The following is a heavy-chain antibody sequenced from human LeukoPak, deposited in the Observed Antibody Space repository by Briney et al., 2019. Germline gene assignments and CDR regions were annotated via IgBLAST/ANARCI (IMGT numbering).Heavy chain of an antibody. CDR1: GGSISSYY. CDR3: ARDNSNSLADDAFDI. Sequence: SETLSLTCTVSGGSISSYYWSWIRQPPGKGLEWIGYIYYSGSTNYNPSLKSRVSISVDTSKNQFSLKLSSVTAADTAVYYCARDNSNSLADDAFDIWGQGTMVTVSS. J-gene: IGHJ3*02. CDR2: IYYSGST. D-gene: IGHD6-6*01. V-gene: IGHV4-59*01.